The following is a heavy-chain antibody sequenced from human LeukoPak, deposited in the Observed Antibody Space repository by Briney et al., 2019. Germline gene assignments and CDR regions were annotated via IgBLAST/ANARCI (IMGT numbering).Heavy chain of an antibody. CDR2: IYPGDSDT. CDR1: GYSFTNHW. V-gene: IGHV5-51*01. Sequence: GESLKISCKGSGYSFTNHWIGWVRQMPGKGLEWMGIIYPGDSDTRYSPSFQGQVTISADKSISTAYLQWSSLKASDTAMYYCARAQSPSSSGAFDIWGQGTMVTVSS. CDR3: ARAQSPSSSGAFDI. D-gene: IGHD6-6*01. J-gene: IGHJ3*02.